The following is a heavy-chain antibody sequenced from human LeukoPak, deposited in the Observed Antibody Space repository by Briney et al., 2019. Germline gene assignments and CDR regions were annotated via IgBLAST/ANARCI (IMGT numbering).Heavy chain of an antibody. J-gene: IGHJ4*02. CDR2: ISGSGGST. CDR1: GFTFSSYA. CDR3: AKNRGMATIADFDY. Sequence: GGSLRLSCAASGFTFSSYAMSWVRQAPGKGLEWVSAISGSGGSTYYADSVKGRFTISRDNSKNTLYLQMNSLRAEDTAVHYCAKNRGMATIADFDYWGQGTLVTVSS. V-gene: IGHV3-23*01. D-gene: IGHD5-24*01.